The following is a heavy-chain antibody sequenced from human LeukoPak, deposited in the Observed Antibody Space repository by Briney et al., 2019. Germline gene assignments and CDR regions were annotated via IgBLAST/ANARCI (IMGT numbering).Heavy chain of an antibody. V-gene: IGHV4-39*01. CDR3: ARFWGGGFYRSTAVSY. D-gene: IGHD3-16*01. CDR1: GGSISSSSYY. J-gene: IGHJ4*02. Sequence: PSETLSLTCTVSGGSISSSSYYWGWIRQPPGKGLEWIGSIYYSGSTYYNPSLKSRVTISVDTSKNQFSLKLSSVTAADTAVYYCARFWGGGFYRSTAVSYWGQGTLVTVSS. CDR2: IYYSGST.